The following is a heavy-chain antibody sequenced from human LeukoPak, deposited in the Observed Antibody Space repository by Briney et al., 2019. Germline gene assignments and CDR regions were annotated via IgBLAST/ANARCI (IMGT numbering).Heavy chain of an antibody. CDR1: GFTFSDYW. V-gene: IGHV3-7*03. CDR3: ARDPPTYGQTSN. D-gene: IGHD2-2*01. J-gene: IGHJ4*02. Sequence: PGGSLRLSCSASGFTFSDYWMIWVRQAPGEGLEWVANIRQDDSEKNYVDSVKGRFTISRDNAKFSLYLQMSSLRAADTAVYYCARDPPTYGQTSNWGQGTLVTVSS. CDR2: IRQDDSEK.